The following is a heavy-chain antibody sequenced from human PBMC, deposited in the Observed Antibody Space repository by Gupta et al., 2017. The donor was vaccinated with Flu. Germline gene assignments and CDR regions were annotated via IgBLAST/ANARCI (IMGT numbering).Heavy chain of an antibody. J-gene: IGHJ4*02. V-gene: IGHV3-7*01. Sequence: EVQLVESGGGLVQPGGSLRLSCAASGFTFNSHWMTWVRQAPGKGLEWVANIKQAGDEKYYVDSVKGRFTISRDNAKNSLYLQMNSLRAEDTATYYCARHTIHALDYWGQGVLVTVSS. CDR3: ARHTIHALDY. CDR2: IKQAGDEK. CDR1: GFTFNSHW.